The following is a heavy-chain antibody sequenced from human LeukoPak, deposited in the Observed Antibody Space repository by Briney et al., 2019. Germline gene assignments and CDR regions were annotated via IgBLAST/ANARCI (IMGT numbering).Heavy chain of an antibody. V-gene: IGHV3-15*01. CDR1: GFTINNAW. CDR3: TTYGRKHSTSYY. Sequence: GGSLRLSCAPSGFTINNAWMSGVRQTPGKGLEWVGRIRRKSDGATTDYAAPVKGRFTSSRDDSKNTLFLQMNNLKTEDTAVYYCTTYGRKHSTSYYWGQGTLVTVSS. J-gene: IGHJ4*02. D-gene: IGHD2-21*01. CDR2: IRRKSDGATT.